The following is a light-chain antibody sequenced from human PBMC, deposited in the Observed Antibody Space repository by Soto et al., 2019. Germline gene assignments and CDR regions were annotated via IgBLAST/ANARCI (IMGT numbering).Light chain of an antibody. CDR1: QSVSSN. CDR3: QQYNNWPPFT. CDR2: GAS. J-gene: IGKJ3*01. V-gene: IGKV3-15*01. Sequence: EIVMTQSPATLSVSPGERATLSCRASQSVSSNFAWYQQKIGQAPRLLIYGASTRATGIPARFSGSGSGTEFTLTITILQSEDFAVYDCQQYNNWPPFTFGPGTKVDIK.